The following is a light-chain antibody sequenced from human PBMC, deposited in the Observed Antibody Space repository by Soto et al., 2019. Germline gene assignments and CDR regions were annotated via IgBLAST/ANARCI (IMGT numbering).Light chain of an antibody. CDR2: LGS. Sequence: DIVMTQSPLSLPVTPGEPASISCSSSHSLLHSNGYNYLDWYPQKPGQSPQLLIYLGSNRSSGVPDRFSGSGSGTDFTLKISRVEAEDVGVYYCMQALQTPPFTFGPGTKVDIK. J-gene: IGKJ3*01. CDR1: HSLLHSNGYNY. V-gene: IGKV2-28*01. CDR3: MQALQTPPFT.